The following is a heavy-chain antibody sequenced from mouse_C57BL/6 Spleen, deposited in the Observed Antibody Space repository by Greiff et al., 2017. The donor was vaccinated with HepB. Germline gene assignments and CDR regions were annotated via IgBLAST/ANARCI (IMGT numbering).Heavy chain of an antibody. J-gene: IGHJ1*03. V-gene: IGHV3-6*01. CDR2: ISYDGSN. CDR1: GYSITSGYY. Sequence: EVKVEESGPGLVKPSQSLSLTCSVTGYSITSGYYWNWIRQFPGNKLEWMGYISYDGSNNYNPSLKNRISITRDTSKNQFFLKLNSVTTEDTATYYCAGGSYWYFDVWGTGTTVTVSS. D-gene: IGHD1-1*01. CDR3: AGGSYWYFDV.